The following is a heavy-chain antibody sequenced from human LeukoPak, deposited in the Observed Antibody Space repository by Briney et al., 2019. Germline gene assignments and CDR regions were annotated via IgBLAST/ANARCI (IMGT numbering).Heavy chain of an antibody. CDR3: AKELDTMFFDY. CDR2: AGWAGGTT. D-gene: IGHD3-10*02. V-gene: IGHV3-43*01. J-gene: IGHJ4*02. CDR1: GFNFDRYT. Sequence: GGSLRLSCATSGFNFDRYTIHWVRQAPGKGLEWVSLAGWAGGTTFYSDSVRGRFTISRDSGRKSVYLQMNSLTTDDTAFYFCAKELDTMFFDYWGQGALVTVSS.